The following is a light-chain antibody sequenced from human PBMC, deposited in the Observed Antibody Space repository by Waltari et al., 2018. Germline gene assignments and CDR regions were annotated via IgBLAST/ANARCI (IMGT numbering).Light chain of an antibody. Sequence: EIVLTQSPGTLSLSPGERATLSCRASQSISSSYLAWYQQKPGQAPRLLIYGASSRATGIPDRFSGSGSVTDFTLTISRLEPEDFAVYYCQHYGSSSYTFGQGTKLEI. CDR3: QHYGSSSYT. V-gene: IGKV3-20*01. J-gene: IGKJ2*01. CDR1: QSISSSY. CDR2: GAS.